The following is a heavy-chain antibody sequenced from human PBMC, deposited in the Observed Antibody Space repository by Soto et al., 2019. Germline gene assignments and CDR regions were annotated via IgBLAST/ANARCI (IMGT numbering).Heavy chain of an antibody. CDR2: IIPMFGTP. Sequence: SVKVSCKASGVTFNRQDMRWVRQAPGQGLEWMGGIIPMFGTPHYAEKFQDRVTITADESTGTAYLELSSLTSEDTAVYYCAKSEGRDGYRFDYWGPGTLVTVSS. V-gene: IGHV1-69*13. D-gene: IGHD5-12*01. J-gene: IGHJ4*02. CDR1: GVTFNRQD. CDR3: AKSEGRDGYRFDY.